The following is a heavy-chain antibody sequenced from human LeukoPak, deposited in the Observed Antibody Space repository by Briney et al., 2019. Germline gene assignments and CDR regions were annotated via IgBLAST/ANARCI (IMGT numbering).Heavy chain of an antibody. V-gene: IGHV3-30-3*01. CDR1: GFTISSSA. CDR2: ISYDGSNK. D-gene: IGHD6-19*01. J-gene: IGHJ4*02. CDR3: ARDRDSSGWYEGFDY. Sequence: GRSLRLSCAASGFTISSSAMHWVRQAPDKGLEWVAVISYDGSNKYYADSVKGRFTISRDNSKNTLYLQMNSLRADDTAVYYCARDRDSSGWYEGFDYWGQGTLVTVSS.